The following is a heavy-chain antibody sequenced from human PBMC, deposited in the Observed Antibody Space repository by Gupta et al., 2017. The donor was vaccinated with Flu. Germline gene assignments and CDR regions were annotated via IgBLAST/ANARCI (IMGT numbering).Heavy chain of an antibody. CDR3: ARNRGWEQFDY. Sequence: EVQLVESGGGLVQPGGSLRLSCAASGFTFSDSWMNWVRQAPGKGLEWVANINQGGSTKNYVDSLKGRFTVSRDNAKNSLYLQMDSLRAEDTAVYFCARNRGWEQFDYWGQGTLVTVSS. CDR2: INQGGSTK. J-gene: IGHJ4*02. D-gene: IGHD3-10*01. CDR1: GFTFSDSW. V-gene: IGHV3-7*01.